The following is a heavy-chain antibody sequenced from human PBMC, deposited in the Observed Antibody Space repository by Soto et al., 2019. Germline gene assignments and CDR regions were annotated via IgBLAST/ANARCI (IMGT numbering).Heavy chain of an antibody. CDR3: ARVVNVGSSSGWYSATFDI. V-gene: IGHV1-2*04. Sequence: ASVKVSCKASGYTFTGYYMHWVRQAPGQGLEWMGWINPNSGGTNYAQKFQGWVTMTRDTSISTAYMELSRLRSDDTAVYYCARVVNVGSSSGWYSATFDIWGQGTMVTVSS. CDR2: INPNSGGT. CDR1: GYTFTGYY. D-gene: IGHD6-19*01. J-gene: IGHJ3*02.